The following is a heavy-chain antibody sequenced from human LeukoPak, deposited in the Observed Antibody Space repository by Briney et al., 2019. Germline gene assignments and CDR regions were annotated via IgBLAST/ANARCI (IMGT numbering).Heavy chain of an antibody. J-gene: IGHJ6*04. CDR2: LYHRGTT. CDR3: ARDGPLSHMAGV. Sequence: SGTLSLTCAVSGGSISSSNWWSWVRQPPGKGLEGIGELYHRGTTICNRSLKGRVTLSVDKSKNQFSLNLSSVTAADTAVYYCARDGPLSHMAGVWGKGTTVTVSS. D-gene: IGHD6-19*01. CDR1: GGSISSSNW. V-gene: IGHV4-4*02.